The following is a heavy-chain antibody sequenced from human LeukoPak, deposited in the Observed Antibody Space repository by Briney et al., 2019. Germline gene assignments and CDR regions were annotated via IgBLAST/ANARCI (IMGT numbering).Heavy chain of an antibody. D-gene: IGHD6-6*01. CDR2: INPNSGGT. Sequence: ASVKVSCKASGYTFTGYYMHWVRQAPGQGLEWMGWINPNSGGTNYAQKFQGWVTMTRDTSISTAYMELSRLRSDDTAVYYCARDWREQLGPSGFDYWGQGTLVTVSS. CDR3: ARDWREQLGPSGFDY. V-gene: IGHV1-2*04. J-gene: IGHJ4*02. CDR1: GYTFTGYY.